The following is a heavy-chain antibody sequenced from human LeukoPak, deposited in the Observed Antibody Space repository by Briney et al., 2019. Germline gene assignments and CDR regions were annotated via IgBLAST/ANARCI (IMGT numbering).Heavy chain of an antibody. V-gene: IGHV3-74*01. D-gene: IGHD3-3*01. CDR2: INSDGSST. Sequence: GGSLRLSCAAFGFTFSSYWMHWVRQAPGKGLVWVSRINSDGSSTSYADSVKGRFTISRDNAKNTLYLQMNSLRAEDTAVYYCPFWSGYYDYWGQGTLVTVSS. CDR3: PFWSGYYDY. J-gene: IGHJ4*02. CDR1: GFTFSSYW.